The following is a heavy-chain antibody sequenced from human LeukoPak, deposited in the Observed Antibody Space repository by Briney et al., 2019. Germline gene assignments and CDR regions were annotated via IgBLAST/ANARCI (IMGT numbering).Heavy chain of an antibody. CDR1: GFTFSSYS. D-gene: IGHD3-22*01. CDR3: ARAGYYDSSGLINDAFDI. CDR2: ISSSSSYI. J-gene: IGHJ3*02. V-gene: IGHV3-21*01. Sequence: PGGSLRLSCAASGFTFSSYSMNWVRQAPGKGLEWVSSISSSSSYIYYADSVKGRFTISRDNAKNSLYLQMNSLRAEDTAVYYCARAGYYDSSGLINDAFDIWGQGTMVTVSS.